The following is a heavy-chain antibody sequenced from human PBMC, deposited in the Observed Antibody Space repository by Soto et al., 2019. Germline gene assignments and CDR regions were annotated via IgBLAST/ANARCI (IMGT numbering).Heavy chain of an antibody. V-gene: IGHV5-51*01. CDR2: IYPGDSDT. Sequence: KISCKCSGYTFTNYWIGWVRQMPGKGPEWMGIIYPGDSDTKYNPSFQGQVTISADKSITTTYLQWSSLKASDTAIYYCAASIFYYGMDVWGQGTTVTVSS. CDR3: AASIFYYGMDV. J-gene: IGHJ6*02. CDR1: GYTFTNYW.